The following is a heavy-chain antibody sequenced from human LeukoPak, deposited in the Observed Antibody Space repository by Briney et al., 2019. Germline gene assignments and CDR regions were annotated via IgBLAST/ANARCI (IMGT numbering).Heavy chain of an antibody. V-gene: IGHV3-30*02. CDR3: AKDNEVGAHNMGPAPFDY. CDR2: ISYDGSNK. CDR1: GFTFSSYG. D-gene: IGHD1-26*01. Sequence: PGGSLRLSCAASGFTFSSYGMHWVRQAPGKGLEWVAVISYDGSNKYYADSVKGRFTISRDNSKNTLYLQMNSLRAEDTAVYYCAKDNEVGAHNMGPAPFDYWGQGTLVTVSS. J-gene: IGHJ4*02.